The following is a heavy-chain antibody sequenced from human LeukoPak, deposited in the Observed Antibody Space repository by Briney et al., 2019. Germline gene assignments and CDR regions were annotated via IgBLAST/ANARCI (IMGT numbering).Heavy chain of an antibody. J-gene: IGHJ4*02. D-gene: IGHD2-2*01. V-gene: IGHV4-59*08. CDR2: IYDAGTT. Sequence: SETLSLTCTVSGVSIGSYHWSWIRQPPGKGLEWLGYIYDAGTTNYSPSLQSRLNITVDTSKNQFSLKLSSVTAADTAVYYCARHERDTSWYYFDYWGQGTLVNVSS. CDR3: ARHERDTSWYYFDY. CDR1: GVSIGSYH.